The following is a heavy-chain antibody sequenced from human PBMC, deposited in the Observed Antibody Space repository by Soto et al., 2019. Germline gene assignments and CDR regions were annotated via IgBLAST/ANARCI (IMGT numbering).Heavy chain of an antibody. CDR2: IYYSGST. CDR1: GGSISSYY. Sequence: SETLSLTCTVSGGSISSYYWSWIRQPPGKGLEWIGYIYYSGSTNYNPSLKSRVTISVDTSKNQFSLKLSSVTAADTAVYYCARVGGPDVLRFLEWSQGWFDTWGQGTLVTVSS. CDR3: ARVGGPDVLRFLEWSQGWFDT. D-gene: IGHD3-3*01. V-gene: IGHV4-59*01. J-gene: IGHJ5*02.